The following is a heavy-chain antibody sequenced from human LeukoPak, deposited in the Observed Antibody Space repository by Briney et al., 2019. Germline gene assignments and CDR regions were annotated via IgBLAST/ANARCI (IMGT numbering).Heavy chain of an antibody. Sequence: GWSLRLSCVASGCTFSRYSLNWVGPAPARGVEGVSSISSSSRYIYYPDSVKGRLTLSRDNAKNSLYLQMNSLRAEDTAVYYCARDSRYCSGGSCYGMDVWGKGTTVTVSS. J-gene: IGHJ6*04. CDR1: GCTFSRYS. D-gene: IGHD2-15*01. CDR2: ISSSSRYI. V-gene: IGHV3-21*01. CDR3: ARDSRYCSGGSCYGMDV.